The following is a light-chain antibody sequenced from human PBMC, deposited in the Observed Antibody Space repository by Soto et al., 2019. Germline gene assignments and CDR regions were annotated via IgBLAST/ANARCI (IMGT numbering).Light chain of an antibody. V-gene: IGKV1-5*03. CDR1: ESIDNW. Sequence: DIQMTQSPSTLSASVGDRVTITCRASESIDNWLAWYQQKPGKAPNLLIYKATSLESGVPSRFSGSGSGTEFTLTISSLQPDDFATYNCQQYNSYPLTFGGGTKVEIK. CDR3: QQYNSYPLT. J-gene: IGKJ4*01. CDR2: KAT.